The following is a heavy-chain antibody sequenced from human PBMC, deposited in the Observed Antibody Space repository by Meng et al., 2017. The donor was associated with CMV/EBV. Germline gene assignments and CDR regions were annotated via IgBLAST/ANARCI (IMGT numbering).Heavy chain of an antibody. J-gene: IGHJ6*02. D-gene: IGHD2-2*01. CDR1: GFTFRSYE. CDR3: ARDLIVVVPAAEAWYYYGMDV. CDR2: ISSSGSTI. V-gene: IGHV3-48*03. Sequence: GESLKISCAASGFTFRSYEMNWVRQAPGKGLEWVSYISSSGSTIYYADSVKGRFTISRDNAKDSLYLQMNSLRAADTAVYYCARDLIVVVPAAEAWYYYGMDVWGQGTTVTVSS.